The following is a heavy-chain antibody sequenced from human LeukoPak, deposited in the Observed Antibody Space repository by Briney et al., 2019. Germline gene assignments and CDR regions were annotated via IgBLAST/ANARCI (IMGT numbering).Heavy chain of an antibody. J-gene: IGHJ4*02. V-gene: IGHV4-34*01. CDR2: INHSGST. CDR3: ARRELGTDY. Sequence: SETLSLTCAVHAGSFSGYYWSWIRQPPGKGLEWIGEINHSGSTNYNPSLKSRVTISVDTSKNQFSLKLSSVTAADTAVYYCARRELGTDYWGQGTLVTVSS. D-gene: IGHD6-6*01. CDR1: AGSFSGYY.